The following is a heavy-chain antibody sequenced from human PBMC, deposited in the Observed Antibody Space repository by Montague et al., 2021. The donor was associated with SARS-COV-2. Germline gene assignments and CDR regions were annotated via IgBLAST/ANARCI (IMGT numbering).Heavy chain of an antibody. J-gene: IGHJ4*02. CDR2: IYTSGST. V-gene: IGHV4-61*02. Sequence: TLSLTCTVSGGSISSGSYYWSWIRQPAGKGLEWIGRIYTSGSTNYNPSLKSRVTISVDTSKNQISLKLSSVTAADTAVYYCARGVLRYFDWTSPFDYWGQGTLVTVSS. CDR1: GGSISSGSYY. CDR3: ARGVLRYFDWTSPFDY. D-gene: IGHD3-9*01.